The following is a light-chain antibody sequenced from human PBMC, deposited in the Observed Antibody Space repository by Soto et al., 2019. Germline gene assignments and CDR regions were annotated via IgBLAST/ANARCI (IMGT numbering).Light chain of an antibody. CDR3: QQYEKWPPSIT. J-gene: IGKJ5*01. V-gene: IGKV3-15*01. CDR2: GAS. Sequence: ILMTQSPATLSVSPGDRATLSCRSSQPVNNNLAWYQHKPGQAPRLLIYGASTRATGISARFSGGGSGTEFTLTISSLQSEDFALYFCQQYEKWPPSITFGQGTRLEIK. CDR1: QPVNNN.